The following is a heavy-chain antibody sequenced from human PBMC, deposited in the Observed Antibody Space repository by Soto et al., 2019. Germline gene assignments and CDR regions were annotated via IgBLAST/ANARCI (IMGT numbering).Heavy chain of an antibody. CDR1: GYTFTGYY. CDR2: INPNSGGT. J-gene: IGHJ6*02. Sequence: ASVKVSCKASGYTFTGYYMHWVRQAPGQGLEWMGWINPNSGGTNYAQKFQGRVTMTRDTSISTAYMELSRLRSDDTAVYYCARDLRGWQLNYYYYGMDVWGQGTTVTV. V-gene: IGHV1-2*02. CDR3: ARDLRGWQLNYYYYGMDV. D-gene: IGHD2-15*01.